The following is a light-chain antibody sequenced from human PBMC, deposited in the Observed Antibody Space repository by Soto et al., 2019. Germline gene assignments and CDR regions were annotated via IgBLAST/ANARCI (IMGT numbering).Light chain of an antibody. Sequence: EIVLTQSPGTLSLSPGERATLSCRASQSVSSNYLAWYQQRPGQAPRLLIYGASSRPTGIPDRFSGSGSGTDFTLSISSLEPEDFAVYYSQQYGSSPTWTFGQGTKVDIK. CDR3: QQYGSSPTWT. V-gene: IGKV3-20*01. J-gene: IGKJ1*01. CDR1: QSVSSNY. CDR2: GAS.